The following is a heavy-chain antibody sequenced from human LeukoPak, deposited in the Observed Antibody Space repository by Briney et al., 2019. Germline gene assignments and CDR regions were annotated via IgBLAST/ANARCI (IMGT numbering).Heavy chain of an antibody. D-gene: IGHD3-10*01. CDR1: GGSFSGYY. Sequence: SGTLSLTCAVYGGSFSGYYWSWIRQSAGMGLEWIGRISGSGVITYNPSLKSRVILSLDTSNNHFSLKLISVTAADTAVYYCARDSGTTGEVKFDPWGQGMLATVSS. CDR3: ARDSGTTGEVKFDP. V-gene: IGHV4-4*07. CDR2: ISGSGVI. J-gene: IGHJ5*02.